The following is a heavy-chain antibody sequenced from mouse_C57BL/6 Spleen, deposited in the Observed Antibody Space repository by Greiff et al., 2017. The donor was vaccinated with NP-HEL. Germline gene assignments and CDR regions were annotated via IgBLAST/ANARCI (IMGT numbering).Heavy chain of an antibody. CDR1: GFTFSSYA. V-gene: IGHV5-4*01. CDR2: ISDGGSYT. D-gene: IGHD2-5*01. Sequence: EVQVVESGGGLVKPGGSLKLSCAASGFTFSSYAMSWVRQTPEKRLEWVATISDGGSYTYYPDNVKGRFTISRDNAKNNLYLQRSHLKSEDTAMYYCARDRTYSNYFDYWGQGTTLTVSS. J-gene: IGHJ2*01. CDR3: ARDRTYSNYFDY.